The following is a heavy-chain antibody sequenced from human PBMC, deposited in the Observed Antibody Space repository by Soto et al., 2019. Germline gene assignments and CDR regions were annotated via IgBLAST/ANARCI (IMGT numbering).Heavy chain of an antibody. D-gene: IGHD2-21*02. J-gene: IGHJ6*02. CDR1: GGSISSYY. Sequence: LSLTCTVSGGSISSYYWSWIRQPPGKGLEWIGYMYNTGSTIYNPSLKSRVTISVDTSKNQFSLKLNSVTAADTAVYYCARDLWGYCGTDCYPLDVWGQGTTVTVSS. CDR2: MYNTGST. V-gene: IGHV4-59*01. CDR3: ARDLWGYCGTDCYPLDV.